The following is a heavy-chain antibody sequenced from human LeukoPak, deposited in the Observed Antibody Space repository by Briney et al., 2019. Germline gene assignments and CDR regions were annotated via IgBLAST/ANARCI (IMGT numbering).Heavy chain of an antibody. D-gene: IGHD6-19*01. CDR1: GYTLTELS. CDR3: ATTSYSSGWYSYFDY. Sequence: ASVKVSCKVSGYTLTELSMYWVRQAPGKGLEWMGGFDPEDGEKSYAEKFQGRVTMTEDTSTDTAYMELSSLRSEDTAVYYCATTSYSSGWYSYFDYWGQGTLVTVSS. J-gene: IGHJ4*02. V-gene: IGHV1-24*01. CDR2: FDPEDGEK.